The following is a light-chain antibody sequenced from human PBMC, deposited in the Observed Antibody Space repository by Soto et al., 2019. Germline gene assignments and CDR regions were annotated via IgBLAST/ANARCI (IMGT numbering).Light chain of an antibody. Sequence: VLTQSPATLSVSPGDRATLSCRASQYIGSAVAWYHQRSGQAPRLLIFDASIRVPTTPARFSGSGSGTEFTLTISSLQSEDCAIYYCQQYHTWPITFGGGTKVDIK. CDR2: DAS. CDR1: QYIGSA. J-gene: IGKJ4*01. V-gene: IGKV3-15*01. CDR3: QQYHTWPIT.